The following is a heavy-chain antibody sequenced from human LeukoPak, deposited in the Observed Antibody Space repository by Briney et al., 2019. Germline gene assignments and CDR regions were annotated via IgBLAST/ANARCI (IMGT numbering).Heavy chain of an antibody. V-gene: IGHV4-39*01. J-gene: IGHJ4*02. CDR1: GGSISSSSYY. CDR3: ARRGYSYGGV. Sequence: SETLSLTCTVSGGSISSSSYYCGWIRQPPGKGLEWIRSIYYSGRTYYNPSRKSRVTISVDTSKNQFSLKLSSVTAADTAVYYCARRGYSYGGVWGQGTLVTVSS. CDR2: IYYSGRT. D-gene: IGHD5-18*01.